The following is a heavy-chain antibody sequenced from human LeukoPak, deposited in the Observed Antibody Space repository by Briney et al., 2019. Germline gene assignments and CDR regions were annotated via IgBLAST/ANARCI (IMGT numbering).Heavy chain of an antibody. CDR1: GFTFSSYA. D-gene: IGHD2-15*01. Sequence: GGSLRLSCAASGFTFSSYAMSWVRQAPGKGLEWVSAISGSGGSTYYADSVKGRFTISRDNSKNTLYLQMNSLRAEDTAVYYCAKGDIVYYDYYSDYWGQGTLVTVSS. CDR3: AKGDIVYYDYYSDY. V-gene: IGHV3-23*01. J-gene: IGHJ4*02. CDR2: ISGSGGST.